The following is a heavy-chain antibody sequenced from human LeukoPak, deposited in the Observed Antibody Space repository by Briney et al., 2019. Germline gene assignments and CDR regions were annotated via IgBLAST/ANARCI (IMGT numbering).Heavy chain of an antibody. J-gene: IGHJ4*02. Sequence: GGSLRLSCAASGFTFSSYAMHWVRQAPGKGLGWVAVISYDGSNKYYADSVKGRFTISRDNSKNTLYLQMNSLRAEDTAVYYCARRGATTHFDYWGQGTLVTVSS. CDR2: ISYDGSNK. CDR3: ARRGATTHFDY. CDR1: GFTFSSYA. V-gene: IGHV3-30-3*01. D-gene: IGHD1-26*01.